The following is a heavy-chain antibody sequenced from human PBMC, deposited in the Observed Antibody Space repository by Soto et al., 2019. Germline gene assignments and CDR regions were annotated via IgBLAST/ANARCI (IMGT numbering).Heavy chain of an antibody. Sequence: ASETLSITCAVCGGSFSGYYWGWIRQQPGKGLEVIGEVNHSGTANYSPSLKSRVSISLDTSKNEFSLTLTSVTAADTAVYYCARAANLGYSSGWYVYWGQGTLVTVSS. V-gene: IGHV4-34*01. CDR2: VNHSGTA. J-gene: IGHJ4*02. CDR3: ARAANLGYSSGWYVY. D-gene: IGHD6-19*01. CDR1: GGSFSGYY.